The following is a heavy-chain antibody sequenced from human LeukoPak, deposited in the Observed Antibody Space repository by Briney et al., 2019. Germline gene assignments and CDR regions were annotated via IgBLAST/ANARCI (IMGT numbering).Heavy chain of an antibody. Sequence: SQTLSLTCTVSGGSISSGDYYWSWIRQPPGKGLEWIGYIYYSGSTYYNPSLKSRITISVDTSKNQFSLKLSSVTAADTAVYYCARENIQLWSNFDYWGQGTLVTVSS. CDR3: ARENIQLWSNFDY. J-gene: IGHJ4*02. CDR2: IYYSGST. CDR1: GGSISSGDYY. V-gene: IGHV4-30-4*01. D-gene: IGHD5-18*01.